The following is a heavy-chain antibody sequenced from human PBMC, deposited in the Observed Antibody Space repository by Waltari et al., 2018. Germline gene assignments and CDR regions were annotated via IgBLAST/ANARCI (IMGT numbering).Heavy chain of an antibody. J-gene: IGHJ5*02. CDR2: INHSGST. CDR1: GGSFSGYS. D-gene: IGHD3-10*01. CDR3: ARGSGSYGPYNWFDP. V-gene: IGHV4-34*01. Sequence: QVQLQHWGAGLLKPSATLSLPCAVYGGSFSGYSWSWIRQPPGKGLEWSGEINHSGSTNYHPSLKTRVTISVDTYKTQFVLQLSSVTAADSAVYYCARGSGSYGPYNWFDPWGQGTLVTVSS.